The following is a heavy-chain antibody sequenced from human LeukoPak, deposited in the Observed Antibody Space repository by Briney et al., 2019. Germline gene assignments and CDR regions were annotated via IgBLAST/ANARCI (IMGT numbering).Heavy chain of an antibody. CDR2: ISYDGSNK. D-gene: IGHD6-19*01. J-gene: IGHJ5*02. V-gene: IGHV3-30*03. CDR1: GFTFSSYG. Sequence: GGSLRLSCAASGFTFSSYGMHWVRQAPGKGLEWVAVISYDGSNKYYADSVEGRFTISRDNSKNTLYLQMNSLRAEDTAVYYCAMTYSSGWYNLGPWGQGTLVTVSS. CDR3: AMTYSSGWYNLGP.